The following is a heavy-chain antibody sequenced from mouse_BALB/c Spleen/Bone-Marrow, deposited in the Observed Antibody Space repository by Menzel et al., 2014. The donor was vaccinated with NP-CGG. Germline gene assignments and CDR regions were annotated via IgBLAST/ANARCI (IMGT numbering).Heavy chain of an antibody. V-gene: IGHV5-6-5*01. J-gene: IGHJ2*01. CDR1: GFTFSSYA. Sequence: DVKLVEPGGGLVKPGGSLKLSCAASGFTFSSYAMSWVRQTPEKRLEWVASISSGGSTYYPDSVKGRFTISRDNARNILYLQMSSLRSEDTAMYYCARLITRGNFDYWGQGTTLTVSS. CDR3: ARLITRGNFDY. D-gene: IGHD2-4*01. CDR2: ISSGGST.